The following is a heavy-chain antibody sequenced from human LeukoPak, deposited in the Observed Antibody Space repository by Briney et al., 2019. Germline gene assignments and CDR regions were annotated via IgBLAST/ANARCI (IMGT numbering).Heavy chain of an antibody. V-gene: IGHV1-2*02. J-gene: IGHJ4*02. CDR2: INPNSGGT. Sequence: GASVKVSCKAPGYTFTSYYMHWVRQAPGQGLEWMGWINPNSGGTNYAQKFQGRVTMTRDTSISTAYMELSRLRSDDTAVYYCARDKGYDILTYGYWGQGTLVTVSS. D-gene: IGHD3-9*01. CDR1: GYTFTSYY. CDR3: ARDKGYDILTYGY.